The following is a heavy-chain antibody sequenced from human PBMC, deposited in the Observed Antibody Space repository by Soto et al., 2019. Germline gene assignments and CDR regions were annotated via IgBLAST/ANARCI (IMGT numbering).Heavy chain of an antibody. Sequence: PGGSLRLSCAASGFTFSIYAMGWFGQAPGKGLEWVSSISGSGGSTYYADSVKGRFTISRDNSKNALYLEMNSLRAEDTALYYCAKGYYYDTSGYYPHWGQGTLVTVPQ. CDR3: AKGYYYDTSGYYPH. J-gene: IGHJ4*02. D-gene: IGHD3-22*01. CDR1: GFTFSIYA. V-gene: IGHV3-23*01. CDR2: ISGSGGST.